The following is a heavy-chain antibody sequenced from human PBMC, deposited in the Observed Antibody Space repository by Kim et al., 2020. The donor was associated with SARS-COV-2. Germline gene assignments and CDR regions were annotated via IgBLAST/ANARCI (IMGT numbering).Heavy chain of an antibody. CDR2: IYYSGST. J-gene: IGHJ3*02. D-gene: IGHD6-13*01. Sequence: SETLSLTCTVSGGSVSSDSYYWSWIRQPPGKGLEWIGYIYYSGSTNYNPSLKSRVTISVDTSKNQFSLKLSSVTAADTAVYYCAREAAAAARGAFDIWGQGTMVTVSS. CDR3: AREAAAAARGAFDI. CDR1: GGSVSSDSYY. V-gene: IGHV4-61*01.